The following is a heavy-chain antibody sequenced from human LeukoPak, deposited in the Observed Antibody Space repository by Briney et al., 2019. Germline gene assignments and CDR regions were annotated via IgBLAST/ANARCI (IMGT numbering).Heavy chain of an antibody. J-gene: IGHJ4*02. CDR1: GFTFSSYA. CDR3: ASSWGTAAPFDY. D-gene: IGHD6-13*01. Sequence: GGSLRLSCAASGFTFSSYAMHWVRQAPGKGLEWVAVISYDGSNKYYADSVKGRFTISRDNSKNTLYLQMNSLRAEDTAVYYCASSWGTAAPFDYWGQGTLVTVS. V-gene: IGHV3-30*04. CDR2: ISYDGSNK.